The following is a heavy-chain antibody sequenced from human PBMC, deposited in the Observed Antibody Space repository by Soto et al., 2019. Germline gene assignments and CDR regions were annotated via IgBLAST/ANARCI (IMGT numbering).Heavy chain of an antibody. V-gene: IGHV3-23*01. CDR2: ISGSGGST. CDR1: GFTFSSYA. CDR3: AKVWGSYRPPED. D-gene: IGHD3-16*02. J-gene: IGHJ4*02. Sequence: EVQLLESGGGLVQPGGSLRLSCAASGFTFSSYAMSWVRQAPGKGLEWVSAISGSGGSTYYADSVKGRFTISRDNSKITLYQHVDSLGAEDAAVYYCAKVWGSYRPPEDWGQGTLVTVSS.